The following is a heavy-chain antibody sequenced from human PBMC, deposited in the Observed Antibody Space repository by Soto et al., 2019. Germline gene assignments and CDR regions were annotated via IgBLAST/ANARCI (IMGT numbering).Heavy chain of an antibody. V-gene: IGHV4-34*01. CDR1: GGSLSGNY. Sequence: QVQLQQWGAGLLKPSETLSLTCAVYGGSLSGNYWSWIRQPPGMGLEWMGEINHSGNTNYNPSLKSRVTLSVDTSNNQFSLKLTSVTAADTAVYYCARTPYDYDWGSYRDVSYYAMDVWGQGTTVTVSS. J-gene: IGHJ6*02. D-gene: IGHD3-16*02. CDR2: INHSGNT. CDR3: ARTPYDYDWGSYRDVSYYAMDV.